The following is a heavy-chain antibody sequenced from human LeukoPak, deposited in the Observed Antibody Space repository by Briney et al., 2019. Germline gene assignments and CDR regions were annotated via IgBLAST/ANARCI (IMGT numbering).Heavy chain of an antibody. CDR2: ISAYNGNT. D-gene: IGHD2-2*01. J-gene: IGHJ4*02. V-gene: IGHV1-18*01. CDR1: GYTFTSYG. Sequence: ASVKVSCKASGYTFTSYGISWVRQAPGQGLEWMGWISAYNGNTNYAQKLQGRVTMTTDTSTSTAYMELRSLRSDDTAVYYCALNMGLYCSSTSCHIFDYWGQGTLVTVSS. CDR3: ALNMGLYCSSTSCHIFDY.